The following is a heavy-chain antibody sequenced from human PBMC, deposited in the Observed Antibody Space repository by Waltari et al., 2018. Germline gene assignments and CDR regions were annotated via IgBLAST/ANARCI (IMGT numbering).Heavy chain of an antibody. V-gene: IGHV3-53*01. CDR2: IPLGTNA. J-gene: IGHJ3*01. D-gene: IGHD6-19*01. Sequence: EVQLVESGGGLIQPGGSLRLSCVGSGFTVNSTYMSWVRQVPGKGLEWVSNIPLGTNANYAESVRGRFTISRDNSKDTLYLQMNSLRVEDTAVYFCARHVSGPTRAAFDVWGQGTMVTVSS. CDR1: GFTVNSTY. CDR3: ARHVSGPTRAAFDV.